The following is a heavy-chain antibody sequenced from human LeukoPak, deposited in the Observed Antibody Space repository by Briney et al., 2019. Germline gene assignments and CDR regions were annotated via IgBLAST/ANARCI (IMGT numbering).Heavy chain of an antibody. Sequence: SSVKVSCKGSGGTFSSYAISWVRQAPGQGLEGMGGVILIFGGANYAQKFQGRVTTTADESTSTAYMDLTSLTSEDTAVYYCARYSGYNEPFAYWGQGTLVTVSS. CDR2: VILIFGGA. CDR1: GGTFSSYA. CDR3: ARYSGYNEPFAY. J-gene: IGHJ4*02. D-gene: IGHD5-12*01. V-gene: IGHV1-69*13.